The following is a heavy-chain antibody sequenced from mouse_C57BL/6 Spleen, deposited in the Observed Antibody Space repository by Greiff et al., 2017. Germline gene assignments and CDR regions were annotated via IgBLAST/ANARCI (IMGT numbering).Heavy chain of an antibody. CDR1: GYAFSSSW. J-gene: IGHJ4*01. V-gene: IGHV1-82*01. Sequence: QVQLQQSGPELVKPGASVKISCKASGYAFSSSWMNWVKQRPGKGLERIGRIYPGDGDTNYNGKFKGKATLTADKSSSTAYMQLSSLTSEDSAVYFCARGLRSPYYYAMDYWGQGTSVTVSS. D-gene: IGHD1-1*01. CDR2: IYPGDGDT. CDR3: ARGLRSPYYYAMDY.